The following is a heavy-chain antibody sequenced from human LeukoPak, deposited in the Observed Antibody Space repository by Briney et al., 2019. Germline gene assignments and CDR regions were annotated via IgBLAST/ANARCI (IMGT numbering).Heavy chain of an antibody. CDR1: GFTFSSYA. V-gene: IGHV3-30-3*01. J-gene: IGHJ3*02. CDR3: AREGPNDYGDYVHLGRALDI. D-gene: IGHD4-17*01. CDR2: ISYDGSNK. Sequence: PGRSLRLSCAASGFTFSSYAMHWVRQAPGKGLEWVAVISYDGSNKYYADSVKGRFTISRDSSKDTLYLQMNSLRAEDTAVYYRAREGPNDYGDYVHLGRALDIWGQGTMVTVSS.